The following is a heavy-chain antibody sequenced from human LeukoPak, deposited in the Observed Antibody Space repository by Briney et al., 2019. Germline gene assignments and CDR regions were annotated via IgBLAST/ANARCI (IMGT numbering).Heavy chain of an antibody. J-gene: IGHJ4*02. CDR2: INAGNGNT. D-gene: IGHD6-6*01. Sequence: ASVKVSCKASGYTFTSYAMHWERQAPGQGLEWMGWINAGNGNTKYSQKFQGRVTMTRNTSISTAYMELSSLRSEDTAVYYCARDGGVLEYSSSSGLDHWGQGTLVTVSS. V-gene: IGHV1-3*01. CDR3: ARDGGVLEYSSSSGLDH. CDR1: GYTFTSYA.